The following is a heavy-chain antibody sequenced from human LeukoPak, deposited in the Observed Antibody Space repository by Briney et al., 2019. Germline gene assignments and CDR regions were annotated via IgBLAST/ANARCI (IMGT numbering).Heavy chain of an antibody. Sequence: ASVKVSCKASGYTVTSYDINWVRQATGQGLEWMGWMNPNSGNTGYAQKFQGRVTMTRNTSISTAYMELSSLRSEDTAVYYCASSRGAVAGTTFYDYWGQGTLVTVSS. CDR2: MNPNSGNT. J-gene: IGHJ4*02. D-gene: IGHD6-19*01. CDR1: GYTVTSYD. V-gene: IGHV1-8*01. CDR3: ASSRGAVAGTTFYDY.